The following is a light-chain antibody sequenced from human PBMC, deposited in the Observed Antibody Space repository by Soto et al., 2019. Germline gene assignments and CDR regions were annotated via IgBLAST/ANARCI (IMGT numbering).Light chain of an antibody. Sequence: QSALTQPASVSGSPGQSITISCTGTSSDVGAYSYVSWYQQHPGKAPKLIIYEVSYRPSGVSDRFSGSKSGNTASLTISGLQAEDEADYYCTSFTSSTTVDVVFGGGTKLTVL. V-gene: IGLV2-14*01. J-gene: IGLJ2*01. CDR1: SSDVGAYSY. CDR2: EVS. CDR3: TSFTSSTTVDVV.